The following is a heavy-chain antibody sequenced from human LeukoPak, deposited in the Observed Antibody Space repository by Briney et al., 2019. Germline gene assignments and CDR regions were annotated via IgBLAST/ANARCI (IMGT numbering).Heavy chain of an antibody. CDR3: AKERCSGGSCSTTPDY. J-gene: IGHJ4*02. Sequence: GGSLRLSCGASGFTFSTYAMSWVRQAPGKGLEWVSGISGSGDSTYYADSVKGRFTISRDNSKNTLYLQMISLRAEDTAVYYCAKERCSGGSCSTTPDYWGQGTLVTVSS. V-gene: IGHV3-23*01. CDR2: ISGSGDST. D-gene: IGHD2-15*01. CDR1: GFTFSTYA.